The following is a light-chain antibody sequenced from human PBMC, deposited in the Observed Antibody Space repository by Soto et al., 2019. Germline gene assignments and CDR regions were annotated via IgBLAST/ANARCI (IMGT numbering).Light chain of an antibody. V-gene: IGKV3-20*01. Sequence: IVLTQSPGTLSLSPGERAALYCRASQSVSSTYIAWYQQNPGQAPRLLIYGASSRATGIPDRFSGSGSGTDFTLTISRLEPEDFAVYFCQQYGRSPPFTFGQGTKVEMK. J-gene: IGKJ2*01. CDR1: QSVSSTY. CDR2: GAS. CDR3: QQYGRSPPFT.